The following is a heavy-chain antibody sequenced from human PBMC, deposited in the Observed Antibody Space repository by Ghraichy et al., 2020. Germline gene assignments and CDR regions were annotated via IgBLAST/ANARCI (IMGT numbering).Heavy chain of an antibody. J-gene: IGHJ2*01. CDR1: GGSISGGDYY. CDR3: ARGTMTTVTSPWYFDI. CDR2: IDNSGNT. Sequence: SETLSLTCTVSGGSISGGDYYWSWIRQPPGKGLEWIGYIDNSGNTYYSPSLKSRLSISVDTSKNQFSLKMSSVTAADTAVYYCARGTMTTVTSPWYFDIWGRGTLVTVSS. V-gene: IGHV4-30-4*01. D-gene: IGHD4-11*01.